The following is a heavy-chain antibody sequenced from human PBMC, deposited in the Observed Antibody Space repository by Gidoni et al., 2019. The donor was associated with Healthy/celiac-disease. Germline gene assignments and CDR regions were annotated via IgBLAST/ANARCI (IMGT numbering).Heavy chain of an antibody. Sequence: EVQLVESGGGLVQPGRSLRLSCPASGFTFGDYAMSWVRQAPGTGLKWGGFIRSKAYGGTTKYAASVKGRFTISRDDSKSSAYLQMNSLKTEDTAVYYCTRVSGYCGGDCYSTHWGQGTLVTVSS. CDR1: GFTFGDYA. CDR2: IRSKAYGGTT. CDR3: TRVSGYCGGDCYSTH. D-gene: IGHD2-21*01. V-gene: IGHV3-49*04. J-gene: IGHJ4*02.